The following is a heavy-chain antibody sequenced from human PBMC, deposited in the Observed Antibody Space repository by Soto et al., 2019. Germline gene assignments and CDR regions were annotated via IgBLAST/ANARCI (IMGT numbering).Heavy chain of an antibody. J-gene: IGHJ4*02. CDR2: VSKSDYT. D-gene: IGHD2-2*01. CDR3: AREDSIIIPAVSDF. CDR1: GFTFNNYG. V-gene: IGHV3-21*04. Sequence: GGSLRLSCVVFGFTFNNYGINWVRQAPGKGLEWVSTVSKSDYTYYSDSVKGRFTISRDNAKNTVSLQMNTLRAEDTAVYYCAREDSIIIPAVSDFWGQGTPVTVSS.